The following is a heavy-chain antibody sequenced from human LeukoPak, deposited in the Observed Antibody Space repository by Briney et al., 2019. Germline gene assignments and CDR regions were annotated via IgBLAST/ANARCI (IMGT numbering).Heavy chain of an antibody. D-gene: IGHD6-25*01. Sequence: SETLSLTCTVSGGSIISSYYYWGWIRQPPGKGLEWIGSIYYSGSTYYNPSLKSRVTISVDTSKNQFSLKLNSVTAADTAVYYCARRDSSGVVPRWDYWGQGTLVTVSS. V-gene: IGHV4-39*01. CDR3: ARRDSSGVVPRWDY. CDR2: IYYSGST. J-gene: IGHJ4*02. CDR1: GGSIISSYYY.